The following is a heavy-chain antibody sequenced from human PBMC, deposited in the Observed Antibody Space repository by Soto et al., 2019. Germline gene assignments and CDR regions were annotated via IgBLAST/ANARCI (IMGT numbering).Heavy chain of an antibody. Sequence: ASVKVSCKVSGYTLTELSMHWVRQAPGKGLEWMGGFDPEDGETIYAQKFQGRVTMTEDTSTDTAYMELSSLRSEDTAVYYCATFPITGTTLRYYGMDVWGQGTTVTVSS. J-gene: IGHJ6*02. CDR1: GYTLTELS. V-gene: IGHV1-24*01. CDR3: ATFPITGTTLRYYGMDV. D-gene: IGHD1-7*01. CDR2: FDPEDGET.